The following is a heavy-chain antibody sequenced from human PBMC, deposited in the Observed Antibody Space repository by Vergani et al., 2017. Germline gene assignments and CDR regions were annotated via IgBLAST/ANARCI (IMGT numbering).Heavy chain of an antibody. CDR3: ASAPLGYFGVVIRIPYMDV. D-gene: IGHD3-3*01. J-gene: IGHJ6*03. CDR1: GGSFSGYY. V-gene: IGHV4-34*01. CDR2: INHSGST. Sequence: QVQLQQWGAGLLKPSETLSLTCAVYGGSFSGYYWSWIRQPPGKGLEWIGEINHSGSTNYNPSLKSRVTISVDTSKNQFSLKLSSVTAADTAVYYCASAPLGYFGVVIRIPYMDVWGKGTTVTVSS.